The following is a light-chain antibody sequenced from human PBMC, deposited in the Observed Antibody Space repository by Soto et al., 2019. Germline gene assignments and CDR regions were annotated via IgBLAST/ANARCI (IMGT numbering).Light chain of an antibody. CDR2: KAS. Sequence: DIQMTQSPSTLSASVGDRVIITCRASQSVSGWLAWYQQKPGKAPKLLIYKASALGSGVPSRFSGGGSGTEFTLTISSLQPDDFATYYCQQYNTYVTFGGGTKVEIK. CDR3: QQYNTYVT. CDR1: QSVSGW. V-gene: IGKV1-5*03. J-gene: IGKJ4*01.